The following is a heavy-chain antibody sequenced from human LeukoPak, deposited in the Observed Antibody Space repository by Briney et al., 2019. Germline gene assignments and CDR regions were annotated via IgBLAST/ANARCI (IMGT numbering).Heavy chain of an antibody. V-gene: IGHV4-39*01. CDR1: GGSISSSSYY. Sequence: KPSETLSLTCTVSGGSISSSSYYWGWIRQPPGKGLELIGSIYFSGSTAYSPSLKSRVNISVDTSKNQFSLKLSSVTAADTAIYFCARSLDANTWVGNWFDPWGQGTLVTVSP. CDR3: ARSLDANTWVGNWFDP. D-gene: IGHD3-10*01. CDR2: IYFSGST. J-gene: IGHJ5*02.